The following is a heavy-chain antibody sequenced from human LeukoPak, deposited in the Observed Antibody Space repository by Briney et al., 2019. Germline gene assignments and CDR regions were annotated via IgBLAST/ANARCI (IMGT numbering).Heavy chain of an antibody. Sequence: GGSLRLSCAASGFTVSSNYMSWVRQAPGKGLEWVSVIYSGGSTYYADSVKGRFTMSRDNSKNTLYLQMNSLRAEDTAVYYCAKDQEAVAGKGWFDPWGQGTLVTVSS. D-gene: IGHD6-19*01. CDR2: IYSGGST. V-gene: IGHV3-53*01. CDR1: GFTVSSNY. J-gene: IGHJ5*02. CDR3: AKDQEAVAGKGWFDP.